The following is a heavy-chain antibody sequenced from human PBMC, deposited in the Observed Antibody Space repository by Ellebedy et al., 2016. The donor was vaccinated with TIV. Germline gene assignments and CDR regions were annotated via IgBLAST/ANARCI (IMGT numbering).Heavy chain of an antibody. CDR2: IFPGDFDT. Sequence: GESLKISCKGSGYMFTSYWIGWVRQVPGKGLEWIGMIFPGDFDTKYSPSFQGRVTISVDKSITTAYLQWSGLKASDTAIYFCTSQAPTGAFPVWGQGTMVSVSS. D-gene: IGHD3-3*02. CDR1: GYMFTSYW. V-gene: IGHV5-51*01. CDR3: TSQAPTGAFPV. J-gene: IGHJ3*01.